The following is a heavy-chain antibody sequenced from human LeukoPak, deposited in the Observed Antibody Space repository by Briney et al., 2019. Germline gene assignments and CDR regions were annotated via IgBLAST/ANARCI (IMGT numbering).Heavy chain of an antibody. CDR3: ARFATGDFLASAFDI. CDR2: ISSSSSYI. D-gene: IGHD7-27*01. Sequence: PGGSLRLSCAAPGFTFSSYSMNWVRQAPGKALEWVSSISSSSSYIYYADSVKGRFTISRDNAKNSLYLQMNSLRAEDTAVYYCARFATGDFLASAFDIWGQGTMVTVSS. CDR1: GFTFSSYS. V-gene: IGHV3-21*01. J-gene: IGHJ3*02.